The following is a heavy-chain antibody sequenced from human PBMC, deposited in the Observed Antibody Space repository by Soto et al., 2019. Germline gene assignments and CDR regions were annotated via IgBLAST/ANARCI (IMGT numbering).Heavy chain of an antibody. CDR1: GYTFTSYG. CDR3: ARDVMIVARIHSYDDAFDI. J-gene: IGHJ3*02. CDR2: ISAYNGNT. V-gene: IGHV1-18*04. Sequence: QVQLVQSGAEVKKPGASVKVSCKASGYTFTSYGISWVRQAPGQGLEWMGWISAYNGNTNYAQKLQGRVTMTTDTYTSTAYMELRSLRSDDTAVYYCARDVMIVARIHSYDDAFDIWGQGTMVTVSS. D-gene: IGHD3-22*01.